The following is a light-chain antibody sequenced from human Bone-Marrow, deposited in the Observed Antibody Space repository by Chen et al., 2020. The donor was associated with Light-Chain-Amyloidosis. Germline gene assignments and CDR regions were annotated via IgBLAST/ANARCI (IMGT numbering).Light chain of an antibody. Sequence: SYELTQPPSVSVSPGQTARITCSGDDLPTKYAYWYQQKPGQAPVLVIHRDTERPSGISARFSGSSSGTTATFTISGVKAEDEADYHCQSADSSGTYEVIFGGGTKLTVL. CDR1: DLPTKY. CDR3: QSADSSGTYEVI. CDR2: RDT. V-gene: IGLV3-25*03. J-gene: IGLJ2*01.